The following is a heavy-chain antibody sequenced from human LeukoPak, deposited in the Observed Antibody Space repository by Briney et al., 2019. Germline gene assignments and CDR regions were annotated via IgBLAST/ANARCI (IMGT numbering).Heavy chain of an antibody. CDR3: ARGAYSSSWYYFDY. D-gene: IGHD6-13*01. Sequence: SETLSLTCTVSGGSISSYYWSWIRRPPGKGLEWIGYIYYSGSTNYNPSLKSRVTISVDTSKNQFSLKLSSVTAADTAVYYCARGAYSSSWYYFDYWGQGTLVTVSS. J-gene: IGHJ4*02. CDR1: GGSISSYY. V-gene: IGHV4-59*01. CDR2: IYYSGST.